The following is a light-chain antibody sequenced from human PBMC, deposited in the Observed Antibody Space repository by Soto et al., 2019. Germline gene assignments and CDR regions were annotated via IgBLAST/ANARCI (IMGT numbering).Light chain of an antibody. CDR1: QSISSY. CDR3: QQSYSTPNT. V-gene: IGKV1-39*01. Sequence: DIQMTQSPSSLSASVGDRVTITCPASQSISSYLNWYQQKPGKAPKLLIYAASSLQSGVPSRFSGSGSVTDFTLTISSLQPEDFAPYYCQQSYSTPNTFGQGTKLEIK. CDR2: AAS. J-gene: IGKJ2*01.